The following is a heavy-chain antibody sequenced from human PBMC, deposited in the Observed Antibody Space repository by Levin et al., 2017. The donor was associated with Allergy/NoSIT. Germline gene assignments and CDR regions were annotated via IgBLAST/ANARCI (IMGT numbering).Heavy chain of an antibody. CDR1: GGSFSGYY. D-gene: IGHD3-22*01. CDR3: ARGPKAAAGTGLGYYDSSGYYNGDY. J-gene: IGHJ4*02. V-gene: IGHV4-34*01. CDR2: INHSGST. Sequence: PSETLSLTCAVYGGSFSGYYWSWIRQPPGKGLEWIGEINHSGSTNYNPSLKSRVTISVDTSKNQFSLKLSSVTAADTAVYYCARGPKAAAGTGLGYYDSSGYYNGDYWGQGTLVTVSS.